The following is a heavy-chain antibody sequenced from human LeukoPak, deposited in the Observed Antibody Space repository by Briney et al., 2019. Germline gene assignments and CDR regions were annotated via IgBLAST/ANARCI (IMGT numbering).Heavy chain of an antibody. Sequence: GGSLRLSCAASGFTVSSNYMSRVRQAPGKGLEWVSVIYGGGDTYYADSVKGRFSISRDNSKNTLYLQMNSLRAEDTAVYYCARSPSRAYFDSWGQGTLVTVSS. D-gene: IGHD6-6*01. CDR2: IYGGGDT. J-gene: IGHJ4*02. CDR1: GFTVSSNY. V-gene: IGHV3-66*01. CDR3: ARSPSRAYFDS.